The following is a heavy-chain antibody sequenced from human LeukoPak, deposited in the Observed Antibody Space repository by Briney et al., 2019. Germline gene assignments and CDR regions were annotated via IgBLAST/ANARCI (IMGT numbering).Heavy chain of an antibody. V-gene: IGHV1-2*02. CDR3: ARPRPLYGSGSYSTDYYYYGMDV. Sequence: GASVKVSCKASGYTFTGYYMHWVRQAPGQGLEWMGWINPNSGGTNYAQKFQGRVTMTRDTSISTAYMELSSLRSEDTAVYYCARPRPLYGSGSYSTDYYYYGMDVWGQGTTVTVSS. D-gene: IGHD3-10*01. J-gene: IGHJ6*02. CDR2: INPNSGGT. CDR1: GYTFTGYY.